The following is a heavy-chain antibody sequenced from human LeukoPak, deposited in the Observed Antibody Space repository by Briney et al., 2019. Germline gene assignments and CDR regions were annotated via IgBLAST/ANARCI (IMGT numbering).Heavy chain of an antibody. CDR3: ARGTGLDY. J-gene: IGHJ4*02. D-gene: IGHD1-14*01. CDR2: ISSSGDSI. V-gene: IGHV3-48*03. CDR1: GFPFSSYE. Sequence: GGSLRLSCAASGFPFSSYEMNWVRQAPGKGLEWVSYISSSGDSIYYADSVKGRFTVSRDNAKKSLYLDMNSLRDDDTAVYYCARGTGLDYWGQGTLVTVSS.